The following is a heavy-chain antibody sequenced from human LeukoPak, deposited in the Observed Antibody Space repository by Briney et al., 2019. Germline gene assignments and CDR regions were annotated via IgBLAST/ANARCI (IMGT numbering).Heavy chain of an antibody. Sequence: PGGSLRLSCAASGFTFSSYALHWVRQAPGKGLEWVAVLSFDGTITYYADSVKGRFTISRDNSKNTLYLQLNSLRAEDTAVYYCARDSTYYYDSGSSGPHYFGYWGQGTLVTASS. CDR1: GFTFSSYA. D-gene: IGHD3-10*01. V-gene: IGHV3-30*04. J-gene: IGHJ4*02. CDR2: LSFDGTIT. CDR3: ARDSTYYYDSGSSGPHYFGY.